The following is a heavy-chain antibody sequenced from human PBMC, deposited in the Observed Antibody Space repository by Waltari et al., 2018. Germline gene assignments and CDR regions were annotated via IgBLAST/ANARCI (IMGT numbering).Heavy chain of an antibody. CDR1: GGSISSYY. D-gene: IGHD3-10*01. CDR2: IYTRGSP. J-gene: IGHJ4*02. Sequence: QVQLQESGPGLVKPSETLSLTCPVSGGSISSYYWSWIRQPAGKGLEWFGRIYTRGSPNYNPSLKSRVTMSEDTSKNQFSRKLSSVTAADTAVYYCARDYYGSGSCDYWGQGTLVTVSS. CDR3: ARDYYGSGSCDY. V-gene: IGHV4-4*07.